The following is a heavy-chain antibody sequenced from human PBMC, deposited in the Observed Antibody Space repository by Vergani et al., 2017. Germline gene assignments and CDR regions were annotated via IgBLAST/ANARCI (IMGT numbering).Heavy chain of an antibody. CDR2: ISGSGGST. CDR3: AKLEDIVVVPAAMPFFDY. CDR1: GFTFSSYA. J-gene: IGHJ4*02. D-gene: IGHD2-2*01. V-gene: IGHV3-23*04. Sequence: EVQLVESGGGLVQPGGSLRLSCAASGFTFSSYAMSWVRQAPGKGLEWVSAISGSGGSTYYADSVKGRFTISRDNSKNTLYLQMNSLRAEDTAVYYCAKLEDIVVVPAAMPFFDYWGQGTLVTVSS.